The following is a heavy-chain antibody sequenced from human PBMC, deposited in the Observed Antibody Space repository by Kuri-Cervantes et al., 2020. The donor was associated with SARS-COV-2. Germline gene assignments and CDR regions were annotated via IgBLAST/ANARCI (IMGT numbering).Heavy chain of an antibody. V-gene: IGHV3-69-1*01. Sequence: ETLSLTCAASGFTFSDYYMNWVRQAPGKGLEWVSSISSSSTIYYADSVKGRFTISRDNAKNSLYLQMNSLRAEDTAVYYCARDTRLGQPEFRDWFDPWGQGTLVTVSS. CDR2: ISSSSTI. D-gene: IGHD3-16*01. CDR3: ARDTRLGQPEFRDWFDP. J-gene: IGHJ5*02. CDR1: GFTFSDYY.